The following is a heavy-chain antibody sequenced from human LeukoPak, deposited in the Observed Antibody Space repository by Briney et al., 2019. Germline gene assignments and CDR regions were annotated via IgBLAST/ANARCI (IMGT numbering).Heavy chain of an antibody. CDR1: GFTFSSYW. J-gene: IGHJ4*02. V-gene: IGHV3-74*01. CDR2: IKGDGTST. Sequence: PGGSLRLSCAASGFTFSSYWMHWVRQVPGKGLVWVSRIKGDGTSTSYADSVKGRFTISRDNAQNTLYLQMNSLRAEDTAVYYCASGTASYYWGQGTLVTVSS. CDR3: ASGTASYY.